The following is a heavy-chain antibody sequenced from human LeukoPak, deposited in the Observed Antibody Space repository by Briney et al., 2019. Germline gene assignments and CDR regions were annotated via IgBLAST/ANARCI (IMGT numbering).Heavy chain of an antibody. CDR1: GGSISGSTYY. CDR2: IYYTGST. CDR3: ARHSGSSPHYFDY. V-gene: IGHV4-39*01. D-gene: IGHD1-26*01. J-gene: IGHJ4*02. Sequence: SETLSLTCTVSGGSISGSTYYWGWIRQPPGKGLEWIGSIYYTGSTYYNPSLKSRVTISVDTSKNQFSLRLSSVTAADTAVYYCARHSGSSPHYFDYWGQGTLVTVSS.